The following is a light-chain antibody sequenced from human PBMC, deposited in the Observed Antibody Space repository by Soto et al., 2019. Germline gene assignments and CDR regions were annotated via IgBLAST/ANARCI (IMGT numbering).Light chain of an antibody. J-gene: IGKJ4*01. CDR2: GAS. V-gene: IGKV3-15*01. Sequence: EIVMTQSPATLSVSPGEGATLSCRAGQSVGTNLAWYQQQPGQAPRLLIYGASTRATGVPARFSGSGSGTEFTLSISSLQSEHFAVYYCQQYNNWPPQLTFGGGTKVEIK. CDR3: QQYNNWPPQLT. CDR1: QSVGTN.